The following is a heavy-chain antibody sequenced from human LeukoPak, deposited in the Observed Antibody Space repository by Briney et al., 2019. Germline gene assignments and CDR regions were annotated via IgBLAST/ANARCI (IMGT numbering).Heavy chain of an antibody. CDR1: GFTFSSYG. D-gene: IGHD2-21*02. V-gene: IGHV3-30*18. CDR2: ISYDGSNK. CDR3: AKLVTADAFDI. Sequence: PGGSLRLSCAASGFTFSSYGMHWVRQAPGNGLEWVAVISYDGSNKYYADSVKGRFTISRDNSKNTLYLQMNSLRAEDTAVYYCAKLVTADAFDIWGQGTMVTVSS. J-gene: IGHJ3*02.